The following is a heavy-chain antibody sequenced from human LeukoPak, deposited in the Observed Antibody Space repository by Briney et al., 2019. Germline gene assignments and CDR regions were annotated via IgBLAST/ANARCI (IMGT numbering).Heavy chain of an antibody. CDR1: GGTFSSYA. Sequence: GASVKVSCKASGGTFSSYAISWVRQAPGQGLEWMGRIIPILGIANYAQKFQGRVTITADKSTSTAYMELSSLRSEDTAVYYCARGDSSGFYHGAFDIWGQGTMVTVSS. CDR2: IIPILGIA. V-gene: IGHV1-69*04. J-gene: IGHJ3*02. CDR3: ARGDSSGFYHGAFDI. D-gene: IGHD3-22*01.